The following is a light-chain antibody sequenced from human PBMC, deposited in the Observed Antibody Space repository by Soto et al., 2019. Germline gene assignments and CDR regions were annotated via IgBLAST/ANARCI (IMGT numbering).Light chain of an antibody. CDR3: SSYTNSSTYV. Sequence: QSVLTQPASVSGSPRQSIAISCTGTSSDVGGYNYVSWYQQHPGKAPKLMIYDVSNRPSGVSDRFSGSKSGNTASLTISGLQAEDEAEYYCSSYTNSSTYVFGTGTKLTVL. J-gene: IGLJ1*01. V-gene: IGLV2-14*01. CDR1: SSDVGGYNY. CDR2: DVS.